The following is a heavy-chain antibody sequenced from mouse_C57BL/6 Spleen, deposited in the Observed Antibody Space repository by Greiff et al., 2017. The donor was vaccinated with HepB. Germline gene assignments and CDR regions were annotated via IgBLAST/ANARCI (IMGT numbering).Heavy chain of an antibody. J-gene: IGHJ2*01. CDR1: GYSITSGYY. V-gene: IGHV3-6*01. CDR3: ARDPNAYFDY. Sequence: EVKLQESGPGLVKPSQSLSLTCSVTGYSITSGYYWNWIRQFPGNKLEWMGYISYDGSNNYNPSLKNRISITRDTSKNQFFLKLNSVTTEDTATYYCARDPNAYFDYWGQGTTLTVSS. CDR2: ISYDGSN.